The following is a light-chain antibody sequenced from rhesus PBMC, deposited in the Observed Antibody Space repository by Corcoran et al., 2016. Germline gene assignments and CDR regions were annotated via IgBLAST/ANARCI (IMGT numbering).Light chain of an antibody. J-gene: IGKJ1*01. Sequence: ETVVTQSPATLSLSPGERATLSCRASQRVGSYLAWYQQKPGQAPRLLIKGASSRATGIPDRFSGSGSGTDFTLTISSLEPKDVGVYYCQQSSNLSWTFGQGPKVEIK. V-gene: IGKV3-24*04. CDR3: QQSSNLSWT. CDR2: GAS. CDR1: QRVGSY.